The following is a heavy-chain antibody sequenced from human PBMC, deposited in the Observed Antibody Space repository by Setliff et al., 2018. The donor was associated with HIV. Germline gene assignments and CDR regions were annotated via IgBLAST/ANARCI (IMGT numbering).Heavy chain of an antibody. J-gene: IGHJ4*02. D-gene: IGHD1-26*01. V-gene: IGHV3-48*03. CDR3: ARLVGATGAPSY. CDR1: GFTFSNFG. Sequence: GGSLRLSCAASGFTFSNFGIYWVRQAPGKGLEWVSYISTSGNRIHYADSVKGRFTISRDNAKNSLYLQRDSLRAEDTAVYYCARLVGATGAPSYWGQGTLVTVSS. CDR2: ISTSGNRI.